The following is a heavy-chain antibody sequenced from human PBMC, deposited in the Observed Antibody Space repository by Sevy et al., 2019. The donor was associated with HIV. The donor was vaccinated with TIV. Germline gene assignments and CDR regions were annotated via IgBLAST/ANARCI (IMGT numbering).Heavy chain of an antibody. V-gene: IGHV3-11*01. Sequence: WGSLRLSCAASGFSISDYYMSWIRQAPGKGLQWISYISSSGDTIYYADSVKGRFTISRDNAKNSLYLQLNSLRAEDTAVYYCARDHEKDGELGDYYYAMDVWGRGTTVTVSS. CDR2: ISSSGDTI. D-gene: IGHD3-16*01. J-gene: IGHJ6*02. CDR1: GFSISDYY. CDR3: ARDHEKDGELGDYYYAMDV.